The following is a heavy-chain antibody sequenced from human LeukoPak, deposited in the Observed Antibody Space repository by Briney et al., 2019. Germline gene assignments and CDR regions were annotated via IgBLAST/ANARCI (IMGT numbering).Heavy chain of an antibody. J-gene: IGHJ3*02. V-gene: IGHV4-34*01. CDR2: INHSGST. D-gene: IGHD3-10*01. CDR1: GGSFSGYY. CDR3: TRVAFGDHFDI. Sequence: PSETLSLTCAVYGGSFSGYYGSWIRQPPGKGLEWIGEINHSGSTNYNPSLKSRVTISLDTSKNQFSLKVTSMTAADTAVYYCTRVAFGDHFDIWGQGTMVTVSS.